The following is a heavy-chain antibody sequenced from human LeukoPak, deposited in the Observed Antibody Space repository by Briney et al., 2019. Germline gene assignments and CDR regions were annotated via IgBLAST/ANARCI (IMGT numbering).Heavy chain of an antibody. CDR3: AKYYGSSWHLFDY. Sequence: GGSLRLSCAASGFTFSSYAMSWVRQAPGKGLEWVSAISGSGGSTYYADSVKGRFTISRDNSKNTLYLQMNSLRAEDTAVYYCAKYYGSSWHLFDYWGQRTLGTVSS. J-gene: IGHJ4*02. V-gene: IGHV3-23*01. CDR2: ISGSGGST. CDR1: GFTFSSYA. D-gene: IGHD6-13*01.